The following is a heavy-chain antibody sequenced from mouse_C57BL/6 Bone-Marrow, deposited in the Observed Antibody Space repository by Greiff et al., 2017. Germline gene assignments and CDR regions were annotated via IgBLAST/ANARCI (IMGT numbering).Heavy chain of an antibody. V-gene: IGHV7-3*01. J-gene: IGHJ1*03. D-gene: IGHD1-1*01. CDR2: IRNKANGYTT. CDR1: GFTFTDYY. Sequence: EVQVVESGGGLVQPGGSLSLSCAASGFTFTDYYMSWVRQPPGKALEWLGFIRNKANGYTTEYSASVKGRFTISRDNSQSILYLQMNALRAEDSATYYCARPYDYWYCDVWGTGTTVTVSS. CDR3: ARPYDYWYCDV.